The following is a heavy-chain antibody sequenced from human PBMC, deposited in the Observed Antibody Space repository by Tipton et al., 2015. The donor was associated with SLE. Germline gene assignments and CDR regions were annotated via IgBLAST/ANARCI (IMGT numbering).Heavy chain of an antibody. J-gene: IGHJ1*01. CDR3: AKHGAGTYFQR. CDR1: GFTFSSYA. Sequence: GSLRLSCGGFGFTFSSYAMSWVRQAPGKGLEWVSVIYSGGSTYYADSVKGRFTISRDNSKNTLYLQMNSLRAEDTAVYYCAKHGAGTYFQRWGQGTLVTVSS. CDR2: IYSGGST. D-gene: IGHD6-19*01. V-gene: IGHV3-23*03.